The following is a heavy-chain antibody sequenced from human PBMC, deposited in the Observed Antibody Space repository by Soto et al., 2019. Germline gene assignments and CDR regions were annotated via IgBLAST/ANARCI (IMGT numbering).Heavy chain of an antibody. V-gene: IGHV3-23*01. J-gene: IGHJ4*02. D-gene: IGHD3-22*01. Sequence: EVQLLESGGGLVQPGGSLRLSCGASGFNFRLYPMAWVRQAPGKGLEWVSSLSGSGGSTFYADSVKGRFTISRDNSKNKLYLQMDTLRAGDSAVYYCAKAHTFRFYYFTGGDYWGQGTLVTVSS. CDR3: AKAHTFRFYYFTGGDY. CDR1: GFNFRLYP. CDR2: LSGSGGST.